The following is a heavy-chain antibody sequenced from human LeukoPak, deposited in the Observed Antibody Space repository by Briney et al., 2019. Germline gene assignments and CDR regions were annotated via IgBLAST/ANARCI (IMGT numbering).Heavy chain of an antibody. CDR2: IYHSGST. Sequence: AGTLSLTCAVSGGSISSSNWWSWVRQPPGKGLDWIGEIYHSGSTNYNPSLKSRLTISVDKSKNHFSLKLSSVTAADTAVYYCARTAKYSSGWHAYYYYMDVWGKGTTVTVSS. J-gene: IGHJ6*03. CDR3: ARTAKYSSGWHAYYYYMDV. V-gene: IGHV4-4*02. CDR1: GGSISSSNW. D-gene: IGHD6-19*01.